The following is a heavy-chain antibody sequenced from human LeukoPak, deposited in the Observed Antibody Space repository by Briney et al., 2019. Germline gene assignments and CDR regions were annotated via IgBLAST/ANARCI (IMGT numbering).Heavy chain of an antibody. CDR1: GFIFNNYG. CDR3: AKGGSGYFLDL. J-gene: IGHJ5*02. CDR2: ISNDGGGT. Sequence: GGSLRLSCAASGFIFNNYGLIWVRQAPGKGLQWVSAISNDGGGTTYADFVKGRFTISRDNSKNTLFLQMNSLRAEDTALYYCAKGGSGYFLDLWGQGTLVTVSS. V-gene: IGHV3-23*01. D-gene: IGHD3-22*01.